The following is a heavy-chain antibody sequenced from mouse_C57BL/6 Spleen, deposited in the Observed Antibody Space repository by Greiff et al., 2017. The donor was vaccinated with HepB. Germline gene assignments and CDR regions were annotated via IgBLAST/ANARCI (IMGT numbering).Heavy chain of an antibody. V-gene: IGHV1-69*01. CDR2: IDPSDSYT. D-gene: IGHD1-1*01. CDR1: GYTFTSYW. CDR3: ARDGPYYYGSSSHAMDY. J-gene: IGHJ4*01. Sequence: QVQLQQPGAELVMPGASVKLSCKASGYTFTSYWMHWVKQRPGQGLEWIGEIDPSDSYTNYNQKFKGKSTLTVDKSSSTAYMQLSSLTSADSAVYYCARDGPYYYGSSSHAMDYWGQGTSVTVSS.